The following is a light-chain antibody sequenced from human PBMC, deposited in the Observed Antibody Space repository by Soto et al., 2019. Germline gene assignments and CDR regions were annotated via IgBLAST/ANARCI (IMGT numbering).Light chain of an antibody. V-gene: IGLV2-11*01. CDR1: SSDVGGYNY. CDR3: CSYTSSNSVV. Sequence: QSALTQPRSVSGSPGQSVTISCTGTSSDVGGYNYVSWYQQHPGKAPKLMIYDVNKRPSGVPDRFSGSRSGNTASLTISGLQAEDEADYYCCSYTSSNSVVFGGGTKVTVL. CDR2: DVN. J-gene: IGLJ2*01.